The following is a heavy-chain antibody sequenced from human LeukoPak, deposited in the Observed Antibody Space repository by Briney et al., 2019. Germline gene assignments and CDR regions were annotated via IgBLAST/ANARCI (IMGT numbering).Heavy chain of an antibody. CDR3: ARDSSGYRRGSFDY. Sequence: SETLSLTCTVSGGSISTYYWSWIRQPPGKGLEWIGYIYYSGSTNYNPSLKSRVTISVDTSNNQFSLKLSSVTAADTAVYYCARDSSGYRRGSFDYWGQGTLVTVSS. V-gene: IGHV4-59*01. CDR1: GGSISTYY. D-gene: IGHD3-22*01. CDR2: IYYSGST. J-gene: IGHJ4*02.